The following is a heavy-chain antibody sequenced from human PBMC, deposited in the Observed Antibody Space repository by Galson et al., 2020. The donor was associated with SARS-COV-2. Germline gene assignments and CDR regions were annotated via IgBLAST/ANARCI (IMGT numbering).Heavy chain of an antibody. D-gene: IGHD6-25*01. V-gene: IGHV3-73*01. Sequence: TGGSLRLSCAASGFTFSDSSMHWVRQASGKGLEWVGRVRSKSNSYATAYAASVKGRFTISRDDSKSTAYLQMNSLKTEDTAMYYCTTLIPATWGQGTLVTVSS. J-gene: IGHJ4*02. CDR1: GFTFSDSS. CDR2: VRSKSNSYAT. CDR3: TTLIPAT.